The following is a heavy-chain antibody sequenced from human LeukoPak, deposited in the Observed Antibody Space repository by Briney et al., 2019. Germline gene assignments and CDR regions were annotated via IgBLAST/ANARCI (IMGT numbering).Heavy chain of an antibody. Sequence: ASVKVSCKASGYTFTGYYMHWVRQAPGQGLEWMGWINPNSGGTNYAQKFQGRVTMTRDTSISTAYMELSRLRFDDTAVYYCARDYYDSSGYNWFDPWGQGTLVTVSS. CDR3: ARDYYDSSGYNWFDP. J-gene: IGHJ5*02. CDR2: INPNSGGT. CDR1: GYTFTGYY. D-gene: IGHD3-22*01. V-gene: IGHV1-2*02.